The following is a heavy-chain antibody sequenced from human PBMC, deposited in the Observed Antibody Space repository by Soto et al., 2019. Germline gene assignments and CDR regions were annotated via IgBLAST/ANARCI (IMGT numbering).Heavy chain of an antibody. CDR3: ARELVDIVATITMDV. J-gene: IGHJ6*02. CDR1: GYTFTSYG. Sequence: GASVKVSCKASGYTFTSYGISWVRQAPGQGLEWMGWINPNSGGTNYAQKFQGRVTMTRDTSISTAYMELSRLRSDDTAVYYCARELVDIVATITMDVWGQGTTVTVSS. CDR2: INPNSGGT. V-gene: IGHV1-2*02. D-gene: IGHD5-12*01.